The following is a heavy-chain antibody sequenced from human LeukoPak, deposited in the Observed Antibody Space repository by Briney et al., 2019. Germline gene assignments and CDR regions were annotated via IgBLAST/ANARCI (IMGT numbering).Heavy chain of an antibody. J-gene: IGHJ3*02. CDR2: INSSSSYI. CDR1: GFTFSSYS. CDR3: ARDLFGSHWAVQGAFDI. V-gene: IGHV3-21*01. D-gene: IGHD3-3*01. Sequence: PGGSLRLSCAASGFTFSSYSMNWVRQAPGKGLEWVSSINSSSSYIYYADSVKGRFTISRDNAKNSLYLQMNSLRAEDTAVYYCARDLFGSHWAVQGAFDIWGQGTMVTVSS.